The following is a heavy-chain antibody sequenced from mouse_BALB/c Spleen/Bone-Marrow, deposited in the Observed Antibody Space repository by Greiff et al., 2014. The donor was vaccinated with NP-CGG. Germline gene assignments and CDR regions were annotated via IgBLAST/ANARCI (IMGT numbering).Heavy chain of an antibody. Sequence: VQLKESGGGLVKPGGSPKLSCAASGFTFSSYAMSWVRQTPEKRLEWVATISSGGSYTYYPDSVKGRFTISRDNAKNTLYLQMSSLRSEDTAMYYCASLFRGAMDYWGQGTSVTVSS. CDR3: ASLFRGAMDY. V-gene: IGHV5-9-3*01. J-gene: IGHJ4*01. CDR1: GFTFSSYA. CDR2: ISSGGSYT.